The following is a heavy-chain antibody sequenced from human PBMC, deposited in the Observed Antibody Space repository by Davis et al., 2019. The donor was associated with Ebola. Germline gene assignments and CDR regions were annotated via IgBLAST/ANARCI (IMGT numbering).Heavy chain of an antibody. CDR2: LGLSADT. J-gene: IGHJ3*01. Sequence: GESLKISRSASGFIFSTYVMSWVRRAPGKGLEWVSTLGLSADTYYADSVKGRFTISRDNSKNTLHLQMNSLRVEDTAIYYCVKDTSSIWFDVWGQGTTVTVSS. D-gene: IGHD6-13*01. CDR3: VKDTSSIWFDV. CDR1: GFIFSTYV. V-gene: IGHV3-23*01.